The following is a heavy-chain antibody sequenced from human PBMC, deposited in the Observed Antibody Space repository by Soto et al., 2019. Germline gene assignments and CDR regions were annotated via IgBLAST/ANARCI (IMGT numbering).Heavy chain of an antibody. CDR1: GGSISSGGYS. V-gene: IGHV4-31*11. CDR2: IYYSGST. J-gene: IGHJ5*02. Sequence: PSETLSLTCAVSGGSISSGGYSWSWIRQHPGKGLEWIGYIYYSGSTYYNPSLKSRVTISVDTSKNQFSLKLSSVTAADTAVYYCARVFSDSSSFFDPWGQGTLVTVSS. D-gene: IGHD6-13*01. CDR3: ARVFSDSSSFFDP.